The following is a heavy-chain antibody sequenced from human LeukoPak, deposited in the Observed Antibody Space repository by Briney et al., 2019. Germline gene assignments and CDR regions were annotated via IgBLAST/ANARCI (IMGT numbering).Heavy chain of an antibody. CDR3: ARGRGLELPTYYFDY. V-gene: IGHV1-69*01. Sequence: WVKLSCEASGGTFSSYAISWVRQAAGQGLEWMGGIIPIFGTANYAQKFQGRVTITADESTSTAYMELSSLRSEDTAVYYCARGRGLELPTYYFDYWGQGTLVTVSS. CDR2: IIPIFGTA. CDR1: GGTFSSYA. D-gene: IGHD1-7*01. J-gene: IGHJ4*02.